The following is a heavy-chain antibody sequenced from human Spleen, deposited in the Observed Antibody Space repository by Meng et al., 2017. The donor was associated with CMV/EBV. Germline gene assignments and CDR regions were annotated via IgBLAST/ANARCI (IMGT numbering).Heavy chain of an antibody. CDR2: IYPGDSDT. J-gene: IGHJ4*02. V-gene: IGHV5-51*01. D-gene: IGHD1-26*01. CDR1: GYSFTSYW. Sequence: ISCKGSGYSFTSYWIGWGRQMPGKGLGWMGIIYPGDSDTRYSPSFQGQVTISADKSISTAYLQWSSLKASDTAMYYCAMSRQLPSFDYWGQGTLVTVSS. CDR3: AMSRQLPSFDY.